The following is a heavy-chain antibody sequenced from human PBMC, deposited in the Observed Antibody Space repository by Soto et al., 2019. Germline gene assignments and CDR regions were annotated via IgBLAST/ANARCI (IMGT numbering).Heavy chain of an antibody. V-gene: IGHV3-30-3*01. J-gene: IGHJ4*02. D-gene: IGHD4-17*01. CDR1: GFAFSSYP. CDR3: AREATTVGHIQLFDY. Sequence: QVQLVESGGGVVQPGSSLRLSCAASGFAFSSYPVHWVRQAPGKGLEWVALISYDGSNKYYADSVKGPLTISRDNSKNTLYLQMNSLRGEDTAVYHCAREATTVGHIQLFDYWGQGTLVTVSS. CDR2: ISYDGSNK.